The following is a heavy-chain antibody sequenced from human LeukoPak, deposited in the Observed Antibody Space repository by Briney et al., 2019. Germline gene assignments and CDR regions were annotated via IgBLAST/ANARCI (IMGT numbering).Heavy chain of an antibody. CDR2: ISSNGGST. D-gene: IGHD2-21*01. J-gene: IGHJ6*03. CDR3: ARPGVGDCGGDCYMGYMDV. CDR1: GFTFSSYA. V-gene: IGHV3-64*01. Sequence: GGSLRLSCAASGFTFSSYAMHWVRQAPGKGLEYVSAISSNGGSTYYANSVKGRFPISRDNSKNTLYLQMGSLRAEDMAVYYCARPGVGDCGGDCYMGYMDVWGKGTTVTVSS.